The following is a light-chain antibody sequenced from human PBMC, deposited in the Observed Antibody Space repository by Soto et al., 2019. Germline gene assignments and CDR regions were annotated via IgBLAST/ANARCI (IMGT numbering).Light chain of an antibody. V-gene: IGKV3-11*01. CDR2: DTF. Sequence: IVLTQSPANLSVSPGGSATLSCRASQDISTYLAWYQQKPGQAPRLVIYDTFNRVSGVPDTFSGSGSGTVFTLTINNIAPEDSAIYYCQQRSTWPLTFGAGTKVEI. CDR3: QQRSTWPLT. J-gene: IGKJ4*01. CDR1: QDISTY.